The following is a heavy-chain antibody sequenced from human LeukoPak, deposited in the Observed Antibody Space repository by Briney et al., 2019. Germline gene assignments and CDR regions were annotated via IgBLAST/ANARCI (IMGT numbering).Heavy chain of an antibody. Sequence: PGGSLRLSCAASGFTFSSYDMSWVRQAPGSGLEWVSGITGSGGSTYYADSVKGRFTISRDNSKNTLYLQMNSLKTEDTAVYYCANYGDSKVYWGQGTLVTVSS. D-gene: IGHD4-17*01. CDR1: GFTFSSYD. V-gene: IGHV3-23*01. CDR3: ANYGDSKVY. CDR2: ITGSGGST. J-gene: IGHJ4*02.